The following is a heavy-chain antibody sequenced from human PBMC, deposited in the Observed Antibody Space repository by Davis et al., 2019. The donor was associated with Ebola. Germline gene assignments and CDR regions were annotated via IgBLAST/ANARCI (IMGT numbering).Heavy chain of an antibody. CDR2: IIPIFGTA. V-gene: IGHV1-69*13. CDR3: ARGTPRYCSSTSCYTGDAFDI. Sequence: SVKVSCKASGGTFSSYAISWVRQAPGQGLEWMGGIIPIFGTANYAQKFQGRVTITADESTSTAYMELSSLRSEDTAVYYCARGTPRYCSSTSCYTGDAFDIWGQGTMVTVSS. CDR1: GGTFSSYA. J-gene: IGHJ3*02. D-gene: IGHD2-2*02.